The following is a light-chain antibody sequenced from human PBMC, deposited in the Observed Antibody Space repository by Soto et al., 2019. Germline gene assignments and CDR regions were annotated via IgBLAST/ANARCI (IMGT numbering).Light chain of an antibody. CDR2: AAS. CDR3: QQYHSLPFT. CDR1: QATSNY. Sequence: DIQMPQSPSSLSASVGDRVTINCRASQATSNYLAWIRQKPGEAPESLIFAASSLQSGVPSRFRGSGSQTDFTLTISNLQPEDCATYFCQQYHSLPFTFGPGTTVHFK. J-gene: IGKJ3*01. V-gene: IGKV1-16*01.